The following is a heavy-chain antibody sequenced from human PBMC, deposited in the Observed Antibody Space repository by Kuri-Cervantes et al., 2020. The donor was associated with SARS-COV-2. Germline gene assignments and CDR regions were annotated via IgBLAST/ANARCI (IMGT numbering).Heavy chain of an antibody. CDR3: ARLGRYCSSTSCYPNWFDP. CDR2: IYYSGST. J-gene: IGHJ5*02. Sequence: SETLSLTCGVSGYPISSGYNWGWIRQPPGKGLEWIGYIYYSGSTNYNPSLKSRVTISVDTSKNQFSLKLSSVTAADTAVYYCARLGRYCSSTSCYPNWFDPGGQGTLVTVSS. V-gene: IGHV4-61*01. D-gene: IGHD2-2*01. CDR1: GYPISSGYN.